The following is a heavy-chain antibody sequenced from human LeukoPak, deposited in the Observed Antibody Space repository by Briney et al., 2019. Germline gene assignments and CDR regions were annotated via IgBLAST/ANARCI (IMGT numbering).Heavy chain of an antibody. CDR3: ARDPGNWFDP. J-gene: IGHJ5*02. V-gene: IGHV3-21*01. Sequence: GGSLRLSCAASGFPFSSYAMTWVRRAPGKGLEWVSSISSSSSYIYYADSVKGRFTISRDNAKNSLYLQMNSLRAEDTAVYYCARDPGNWFDPWGQGTLVTVSS. CDR2: ISSSSSYI. CDR1: GFPFSSYA.